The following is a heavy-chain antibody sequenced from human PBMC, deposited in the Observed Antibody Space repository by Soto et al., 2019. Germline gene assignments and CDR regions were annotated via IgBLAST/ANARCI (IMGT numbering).Heavy chain of an antibody. J-gene: IGHJ4*02. V-gene: IGHV3-23*01. CDR2: ISGSGSNT. Sequence: GGSLRLSCAASGFTFTSYAMSWVRLTPGKGLEWVSAISGSGSNTFYADSVRGRFTISRDNSKNTAFLQMNNLRAEDTAVYFCARDRATFDYWGQGTRVTVSS. CDR1: GFTFTSYA. CDR3: ARDRATFDY. D-gene: IGHD1-26*01.